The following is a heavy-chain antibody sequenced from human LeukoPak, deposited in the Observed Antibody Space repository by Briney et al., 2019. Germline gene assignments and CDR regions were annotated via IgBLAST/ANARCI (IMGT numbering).Heavy chain of an antibody. CDR3: ATMASSGWAAGGKFDY. CDR1: GGTFSSYA. J-gene: IGHJ4*02. D-gene: IGHD6-19*01. Sequence: TSVKVSCKASGGTFSSYAINWVRQATGQGLEWMGWMNLNSGNTGYAQKFQGRVTMTRNTSISTAYMELSSLRSEDTAVYYCATMASSGWAAGGKFDYWGQGTLVTVSS. V-gene: IGHV1-8*02. CDR2: MNLNSGNT.